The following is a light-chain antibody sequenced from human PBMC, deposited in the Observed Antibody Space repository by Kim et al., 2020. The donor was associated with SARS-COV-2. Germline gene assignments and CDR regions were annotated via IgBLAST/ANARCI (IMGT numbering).Light chain of an antibody. CDR1: SSNIGAGYD. Sequence: RVTISCTGSSSNIGAGYDVYWYQQLPGTAPKLLIYGDSNRPSGVPDRFSGSKSGASASLAITGLQAEDEADYYCRSYDSSLSGSVFGGGTQLDRP. V-gene: IGLV1-40*01. CDR2: GDS. J-gene: IGLJ2*01. CDR3: RSYDSSLSGSV.